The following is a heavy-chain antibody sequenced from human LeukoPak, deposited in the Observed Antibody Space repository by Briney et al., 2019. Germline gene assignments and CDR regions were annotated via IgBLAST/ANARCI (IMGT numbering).Heavy chain of an antibody. D-gene: IGHD3-9*01. CDR2: IIPIFGTA. J-gene: IGHJ4*02. Sequence: GASVKVSCKASGGTFSSYAISWVRQAPGQGLEWMGGIIPIFGTANYAQKFQGRVTITADESTSTAYMELSSLRSDDTAVYYCARDAGYDIWYNYWGQGTLVTVSS. CDR1: GGTFSSYA. CDR3: ARDAGYDIWYNY. V-gene: IGHV1-69*13.